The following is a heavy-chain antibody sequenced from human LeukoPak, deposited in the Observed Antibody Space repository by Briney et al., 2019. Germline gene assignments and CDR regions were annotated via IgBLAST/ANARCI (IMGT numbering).Heavy chain of an antibody. J-gene: IGHJ4*02. CDR3: ARDFDSTSPIDY. CDR2: ISSSGSYI. V-gene: IGHV3-21*01. D-gene: IGHD2-2*01. CDR1: GFTFSSYS. Sequence: GGSLRLSCAASGFTFSSYSMNWVRQAPGKGLEWISSISSSGSYIYYADSVKGRFTISRDNAKNSLYLQMNSLRAEDTAVYYCARDFDSTSPIDYWGQGTLVTVSS.